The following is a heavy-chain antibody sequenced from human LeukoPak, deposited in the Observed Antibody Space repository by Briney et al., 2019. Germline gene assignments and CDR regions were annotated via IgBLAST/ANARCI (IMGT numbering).Heavy chain of an antibody. CDR3: ARVSRGYSYGYFFGDGERYYFDY. D-gene: IGHD5-18*01. CDR2: THNSGST. V-gene: IGHV4-61*05. CDR1: GGSISSSSYY. Sequence: SETLSLTCTVSGGSISSSSYYWGWIRQPPGKGLEWIGFTHNSGSTNYNPSLKSRVTMSLDTSKNQFSLKLSSVTAADTAVYYCARVSRGYSYGYFFGDGERYYFDYWGQGTLVTVSS. J-gene: IGHJ4*02.